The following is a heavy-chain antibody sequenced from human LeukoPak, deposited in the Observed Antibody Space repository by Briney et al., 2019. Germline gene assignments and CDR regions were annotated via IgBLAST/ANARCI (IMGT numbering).Heavy chain of an antibody. D-gene: IGHD3-10*01. J-gene: IGHJ5*02. CDR1: GGTFSSYA. Sequence: SVKVSCKASGGTFSSYAISWVRQAPGQGLEWMGGIIPILGTANYAQKFQGRVTITADESTSTAYMELSSLRSEDTAVYYCARGAMVRGAETNWFDPWGQGTLVTVSS. V-gene: IGHV1-69*13. CDR3: ARGAMVRGAETNWFDP. CDR2: IIPILGTA.